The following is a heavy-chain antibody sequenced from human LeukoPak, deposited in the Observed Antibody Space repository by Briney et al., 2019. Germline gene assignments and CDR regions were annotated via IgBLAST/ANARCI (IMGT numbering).Heavy chain of an antibody. CDR2: IHYTVTT. D-gene: IGHD6-13*01. CDR3: ARARRSNGAAAGTGYIDS. Sequence: SETLSLTCALSDGSLSTYYWTWIRQSPGEGLEWIGFIHYTVTTSYNPALKRRLTISVDTYKDLFSLSLDSATAADTAIYFCARARRSNGAAAGTGYIDSWGQGTLVTVSS. V-gene: IGHV4-59*01. J-gene: IGHJ4*02. CDR1: DGSLSTYY.